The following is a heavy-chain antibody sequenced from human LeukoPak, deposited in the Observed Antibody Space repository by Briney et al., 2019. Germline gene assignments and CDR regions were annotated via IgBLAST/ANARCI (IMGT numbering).Heavy chain of an antibody. J-gene: IGHJ3*02. CDR3: ARVATMVRVPLDALDI. CDR2: IGIAADT. D-gene: IGHD3-10*01. CDR1: GFTFSSYD. Sequence: PGGSLRLSCAASGFTFSSYDMHWVRQGKGKGLEWVSGIGIAADTYYPGSVKGRFTISRENAKNSLYLQMNSLRAGDTAVYYCARVATMVRVPLDALDIWGQGTMVSVSS. V-gene: IGHV3-13*04.